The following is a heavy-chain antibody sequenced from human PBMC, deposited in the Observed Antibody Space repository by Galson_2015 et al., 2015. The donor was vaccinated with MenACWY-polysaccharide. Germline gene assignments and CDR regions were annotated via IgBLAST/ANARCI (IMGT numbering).Heavy chain of an antibody. J-gene: IGHJ6*02. CDR1: GFTFSSYS. V-gene: IGHV3-21*01. Sequence: SLRLSCAASGFTFSSYSMNWVRQAPGKGLEWVASISSSGSYIYYADSVKGRFTISSDNAKNSLYLQMNSLRAEDTAVYYCARTEYCSSTSCYIWGRYYYYYGMDVWGQGTTVTVSS. CDR2: ISSSGSYI. CDR3: ARTEYCSSTSCYIWGRYYYYYGMDV. D-gene: IGHD2-2*02.